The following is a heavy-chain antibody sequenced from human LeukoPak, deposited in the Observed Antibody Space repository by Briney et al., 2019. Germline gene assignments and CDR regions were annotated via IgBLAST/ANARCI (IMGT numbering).Heavy chain of an antibody. Sequence: GGSLRLSRAASGFVFSGSVMHWVRQASGKGLEWVGRIRAKVNNYATTYAASVKGRFTISRDDSKNTVYLQMNSLKTEDTAVYYCTSLGRYCSGDSCYDYYYGVDVWGKGTTVTVSS. D-gene: IGHD2-15*01. CDR2: IRAKVNNYAT. CDR1: GFVFSGSV. J-gene: IGHJ6*04. CDR3: TSLGRYCSGDSCYDYYYGVDV. V-gene: IGHV3-73*01.